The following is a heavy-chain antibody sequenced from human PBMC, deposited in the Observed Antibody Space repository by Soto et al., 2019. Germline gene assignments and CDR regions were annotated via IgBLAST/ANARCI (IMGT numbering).Heavy chain of an antibody. D-gene: IGHD1-26*01. CDR1: GGSMSSFY. CDR3: VRGRIGGHWLAQGTTDV. J-gene: IGHJ6*02. Sequence: PSETLSLTCTVSGGSMSSFYWNWIRQAPGKGLEWIGYIYYTGSTSYNPSLKSRVTISVNTSRNQVSLQMTSLTAADTAVYYCVRGRIGGHWLAQGTTDVWGQETTVTVSS. V-gene: IGHV4-59*12. CDR2: IYYTGST.